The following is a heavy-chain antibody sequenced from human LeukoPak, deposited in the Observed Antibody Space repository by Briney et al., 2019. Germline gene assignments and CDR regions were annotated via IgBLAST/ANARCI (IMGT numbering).Heavy chain of an antibody. D-gene: IGHD2-2*01. J-gene: IGHJ6*02. CDR2: ISYDGSNK. CDR1: GFTFSSYG. Sequence: GRSLRLSCAASGFTFSSYGTHWVRQAPGKGPEWVAVISYDGSNKYYADSVKGRFTISRDNSKNTQYLQMNSLRAEDTAVYYCAKDQLVSIVVVPAAMVANGGMDVWGQGTTVTVSS. V-gene: IGHV3-30*18. CDR3: AKDQLVSIVVVPAAMVANGGMDV.